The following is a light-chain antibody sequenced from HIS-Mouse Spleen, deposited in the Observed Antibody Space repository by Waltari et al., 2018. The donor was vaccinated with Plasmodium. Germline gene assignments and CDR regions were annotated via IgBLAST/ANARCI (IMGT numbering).Light chain of an antibody. J-gene: IGKJ1*01. CDR1: QSISSY. CDR3: QQSYSTPWT. CDR2: AAS. Sequence: DIQMTQSPSSLSASVGDRVTITCRASQSISSYLNWYQQKPGKAPKLLIYAASSLQTAVTSRFTRRGTGTDFTLTISSLQPEDFATYYCQQSYSTPWTFGQGTKVEIK. V-gene: IGKV1-39*01.